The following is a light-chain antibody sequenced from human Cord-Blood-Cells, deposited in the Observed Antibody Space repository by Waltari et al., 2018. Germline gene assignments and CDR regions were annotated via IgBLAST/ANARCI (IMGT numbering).Light chain of an antibody. CDR2: EGS. CDR1: SSDVGSYNL. CDR3: CSYAGSSTLV. Sequence: QSALTQPASVSGSPGQSITISCPGTSSDVGSYNLVSWYQQHQGKAPKPIIYEGSKRPSGVSNRFSGSKSGNTASLTISGLQAEDEADYYCCSYAGSSTLVFGGGTKLTVL. V-gene: IGLV2-23*01. J-gene: IGLJ3*02.